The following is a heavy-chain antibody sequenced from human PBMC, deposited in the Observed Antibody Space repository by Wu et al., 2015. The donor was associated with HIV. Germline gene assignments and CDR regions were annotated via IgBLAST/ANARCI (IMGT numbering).Heavy chain of an antibody. Sequence: QVQLVQSGAEVKKPGSSVKVSCKASGGTFSSYAISWVRQAPGQGLEWMGGIIPIFGTANYAQKFQGRVTITADESTSTAYMELSSLRSEDTAVYYCARGLRSTVAGEPDAFDIWGQGDNGHRLF. V-gene: IGHV1-69*12. CDR3: ARGLRSTVAGEPDAFDI. CDR1: GGTFSSYA. J-gene: IGHJ3*02. CDR2: IIPIFGTA. D-gene: IGHD6-19*01.